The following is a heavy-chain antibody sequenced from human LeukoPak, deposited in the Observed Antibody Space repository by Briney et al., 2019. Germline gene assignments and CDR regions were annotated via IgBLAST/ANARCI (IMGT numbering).Heavy chain of an antibody. CDR2: IYHSGST. CDR1: GGSISSSNW. CDR3: ARGRAYYDFWSGYYPFDY. J-gene: IGHJ4*02. D-gene: IGHD3-3*01. V-gene: IGHV4-4*02. Sequence: PSGTLSLTCAVSGGSISSSNWWSWVRQPPGKGLEWIGEIYHSGSTNYNPSPKSRVTISVDKSKNQFSLKLSSVTAADTAVYYCARGRAYYDFWSGYYPFDYWGQGTLVTVSS.